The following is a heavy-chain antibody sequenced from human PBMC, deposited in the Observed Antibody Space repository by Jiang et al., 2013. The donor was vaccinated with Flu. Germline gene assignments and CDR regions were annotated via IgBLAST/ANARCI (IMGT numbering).Heavy chain of an antibody. D-gene: IGHD3-9*01. J-gene: IGHJ5*02. Sequence: GLVKPSETLSLTCTVSGDSISSSCWSWIRQPPGRVWSGLDVICRWEYQLQPLPSKSRVTMSVDTSKNQFSLNLKSVTAADTAVYYCARDFYYDILTAYSTLADWFDPWGQGALVTSPQ. CDR1: GDSISSSC. V-gene: IGHV4-4*07. CDR3: ARDFYYDILTAYSTLADWFDP. CDR2: ICRWEY.